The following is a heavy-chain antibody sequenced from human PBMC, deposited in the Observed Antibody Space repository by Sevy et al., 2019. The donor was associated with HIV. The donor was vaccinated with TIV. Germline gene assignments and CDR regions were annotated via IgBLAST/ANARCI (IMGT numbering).Heavy chain of an antibody. CDR1: GGSISSYF. CDR3: ARDECNNPRVMNK. D-gene: IGHD2-21*01. Sequence: SETLSLTCAVSGGSISSYFWSWIRQPPGKGLEWIGNIYFTGTTHYHPSLKSRVTISLDTSKSQFSLKLSSVTAADTAVYYCARDECNNPRVMNKWGQGTLVTVSS. J-gene: IGHJ4*02. V-gene: IGHV4-59*01. CDR2: IYFTGTT.